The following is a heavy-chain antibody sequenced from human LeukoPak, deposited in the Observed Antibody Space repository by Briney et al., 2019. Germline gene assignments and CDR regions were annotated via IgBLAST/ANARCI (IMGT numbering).Heavy chain of an antibody. J-gene: IGHJ4*02. CDR2: IRSSTSNI. CDR1: GFIFSDYS. D-gene: IGHD6-6*01. V-gene: IGHV3-21*01. Sequence: GGSLRLSCAASGFIFSDYSMNWVRQAPGKGLEWVSSIRSSTSNIYYADSVKGRFTISRDNAKNSLYLQMNSLRAGDPAVYYFAKDNSYHHSNSSYDYLGQGTLVTVSS. CDR3: AKDNSYHHSNSSYDY.